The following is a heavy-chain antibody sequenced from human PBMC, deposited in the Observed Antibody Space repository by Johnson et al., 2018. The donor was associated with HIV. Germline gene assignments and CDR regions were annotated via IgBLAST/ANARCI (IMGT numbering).Heavy chain of an antibody. CDR1: GFTFDDYG. CDR2: INWNVGST. CDR3: ARPSVTTRDAFDI. Sequence: VESGGSLRLSCAASGFTFDDYGMSWVRQAPGKGLEWVSGINWNVGSTGYADSVKGRFTISRDNAKNSLYLQMNSLRAEDTALYYCARPSVTTRDAFDIWGQGTMVTVSS. D-gene: IGHD4-17*01. V-gene: IGHV3-20*04. J-gene: IGHJ3*02.